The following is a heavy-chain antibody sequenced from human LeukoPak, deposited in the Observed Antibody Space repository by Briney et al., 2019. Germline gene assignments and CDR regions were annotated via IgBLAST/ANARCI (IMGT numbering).Heavy chain of an antibody. J-gene: IGHJ5*01. CDR2: VYYGRTT. V-gene: IGHV4-39*01. CDR1: AGSFISSSHH. D-gene: IGHD5-12*01. Sequence: SETLSLTCTVSAGSFISSSHHWGWIRQSPGMGLEWIGTVYYGRTTYYNPSLDGRVTISLDTSANHFSLQLNSVTAADTAVYYCVRHDGRGGATMGAFDSWGQGSLVTVSS. CDR3: VRHDGRGGATMGAFDS.